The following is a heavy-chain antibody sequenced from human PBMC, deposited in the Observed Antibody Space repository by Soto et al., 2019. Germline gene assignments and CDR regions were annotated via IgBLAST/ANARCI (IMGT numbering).Heavy chain of an antibody. CDR2: ISGSGGST. V-gene: IGHV3-23*01. CDR1: GFTFSSYA. Sequence: EVQLLESGGGLVQPGGSLRLSCAASGFTFSSYAMSWVRQAPGKGLEWVSAISGSGGSTYYADSVKGRFTISRDNSKNTLYLQMNSLRAEDTAVYYCAKQYSYGQVGHNYMDVWGKGTTVTVSS. J-gene: IGHJ6*03. CDR3: AKQYSYGQVGHNYMDV. D-gene: IGHD5-18*01.